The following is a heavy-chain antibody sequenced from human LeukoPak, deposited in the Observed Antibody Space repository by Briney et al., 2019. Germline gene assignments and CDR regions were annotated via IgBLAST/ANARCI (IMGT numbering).Heavy chain of an antibody. J-gene: IGHJ3*02. CDR1: GFTFSSYN. CDR2: ISYDGSNK. D-gene: IGHD4-17*01. V-gene: IGHV3-30*03. Sequence: PGGSLRLSCAASGFTFSSYNMNWVRQAPGKGLEWVAVISYDGSNKYYADSVKGRFTISRDNSKNTLYLQMNSLRAEDTAVYYCARDLAVTGAFDIWGQGTMVTVSS. CDR3: ARDLAVTGAFDI.